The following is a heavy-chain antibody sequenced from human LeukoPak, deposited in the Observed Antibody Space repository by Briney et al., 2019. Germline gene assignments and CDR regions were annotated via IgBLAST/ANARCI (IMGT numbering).Heavy chain of an antibody. CDR3: ARHYRIGGRFELHP. Sequence: GESLKISCKGSGYTFTTYWIGWVRQMPGKGLEWMGIIYPGDSDTRYSPSFEGQVTISVDKSINTAYLQWSSLKASDTAMYYCARHYRIGGRFELHPWGQGTLVTVSS. CDR2: IYPGDSDT. CDR1: GYTFTTYW. J-gene: IGHJ5*02. V-gene: IGHV5-51*01. D-gene: IGHD3-10*01.